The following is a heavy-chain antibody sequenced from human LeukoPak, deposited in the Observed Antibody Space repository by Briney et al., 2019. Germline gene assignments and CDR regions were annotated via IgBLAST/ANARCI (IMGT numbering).Heavy chain of an antibody. CDR3: AIGGDSTTSCYRCFDY. V-gene: IGHV5-51*01. CDR1: GYRFTNYW. CDR2: IYPDDSDT. D-gene: IGHD2-2*02. Sequence: GESLKISCKGSGYRFTNYWIGWVRQMPGKGLEWMGLIYPDDSDTRYSPSFQGQVTISANKSISTAYLQWSSLKASDTAMYYCAIGGDSTTSCYRCFDYWGQGTLVTVSS. J-gene: IGHJ4*02.